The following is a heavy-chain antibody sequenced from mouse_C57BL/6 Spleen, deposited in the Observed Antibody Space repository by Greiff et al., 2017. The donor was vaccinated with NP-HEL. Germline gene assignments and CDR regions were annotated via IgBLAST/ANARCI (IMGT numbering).Heavy chain of an antibody. D-gene: IGHD2-1*01. CDR3: TRGLWYSWFAY. CDR2: IDPETGGT. V-gene: IGHV1-15*01. CDR1: GYTFTDYE. J-gene: IGHJ3*01. Sequence: VQLQQSGAELVRPGASVTLSCKASGYTFTDYEMHWVKQTPVHGLEWIGAIDPETGGTAYNQKFKGKAILTADKSSSTAYMELRSLTSEDSAVYYCTRGLWYSWFAYWGQGTLVTVSA.